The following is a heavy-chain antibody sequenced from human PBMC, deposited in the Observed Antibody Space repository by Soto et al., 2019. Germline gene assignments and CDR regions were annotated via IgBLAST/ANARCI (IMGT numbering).Heavy chain of an antibody. J-gene: IGHJ5*02. D-gene: IGHD1-26*01. CDR2: MNPNSGNT. CDR3: ARARGAFDP. Sequence: GASVKVSCKASGYTFTTNDINWVRQATGQGLEWMGWMNPNSGNTGYAQRFQGRVTMTRNTSISTAYMELTSLKSEDTAIYYCARARGAFDPWGQGTLVTVSS. CDR1: GYTFTTND. V-gene: IGHV1-8*01.